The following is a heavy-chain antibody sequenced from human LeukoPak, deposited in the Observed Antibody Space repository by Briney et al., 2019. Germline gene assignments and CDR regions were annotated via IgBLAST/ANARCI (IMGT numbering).Heavy chain of an antibody. J-gene: IGHJ4*02. D-gene: IGHD3-9*01. Sequence: GGSLRLSCAASGFTFSDYYMSWIRQAPGKGLEWVSYISSSGSTIYYADSVKGRFTISRDNAKNSLYLQMNSLRAEDTAVYYCARAGPQYLLRYWTDRFDYWGQGTLVTVSS. CDR3: ARAGPQYLLRYWTDRFDY. CDR1: GFTFSDYY. CDR2: ISSSGSTI. V-gene: IGHV3-11*04.